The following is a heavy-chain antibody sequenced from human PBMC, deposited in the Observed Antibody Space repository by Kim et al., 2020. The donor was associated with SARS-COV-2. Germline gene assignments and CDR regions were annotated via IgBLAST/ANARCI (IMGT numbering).Heavy chain of an antibody. V-gene: IGHV1-46*01. CDR3: AREIVAAGKAFDY. D-gene: IGHD6-13*01. J-gene: IGHJ4*02. CDR2: IDPPGETT. Sequence: ASVKVSCKTSGFTLSRHHMHWLRQAPGQGLEWVGLIDPPGETTIYAQKFRDRVTVTRDTSASTVYMELSDLRSDDTAMFYCAREIVAAGKAFDYWGKGAL. CDR1: GFTLSRHH.